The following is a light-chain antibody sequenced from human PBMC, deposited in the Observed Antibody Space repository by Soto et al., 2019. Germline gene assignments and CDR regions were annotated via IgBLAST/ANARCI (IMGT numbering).Light chain of an antibody. CDR3: SSFTSNRIYV. Sequence: QSVLAQPTSVSGPPGQSITISCTGNHNDIGTYDYVSWYQQHPGRAPRLLIHGVTTRPSGISGRFSASKSGLTASLTISGLQPEDEADYYCSSFTSNRIYVFGPGTKV. J-gene: IGLJ1*01. CDR1: HNDIGTYDY. CDR2: GVT. V-gene: IGLV2-14*03.